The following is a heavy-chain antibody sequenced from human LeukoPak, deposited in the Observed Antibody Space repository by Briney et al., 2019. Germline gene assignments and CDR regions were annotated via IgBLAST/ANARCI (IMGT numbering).Heavy chain of an antibody. CDR1: GFTFSSYS. CDR3: ASPAPPHYYDSSGYERKDAFDI. J-gene: IGHJ3*02. Sequence: GGSLRLSCAASGFTFSSYSMNWVRQAPGKGLEWVSYISSSSSTIYYADSVKGRFTISRDNAKNSLYLQMNSLRAEDTAVYYCASPAPPHYYDSSGYERKDAFDIWGQGTMVIVSS. V-gene: IGHV3-48*01. CDR2: ISSSSSTI. D-gene: IGHD3-22*01.